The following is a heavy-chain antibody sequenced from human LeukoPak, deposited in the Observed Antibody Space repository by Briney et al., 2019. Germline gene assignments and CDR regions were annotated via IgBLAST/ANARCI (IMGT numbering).Heavy chain of an antibody. V-gene: IGHV4-38-2*01. D-gene: IGHD5-18*01. Sequence: SETLSLTCAVSGYSISSCYYWGWVRQPPGKRLEWIGSIYHGGNTIYNPSLKSRVTMSVDTSKNQFSLSLSSVTAADTSVYHCAFHVERTMAANNYFDPWGQGILVTVSS. J-gene: IGHJ5*02. CDR2: IYHGGNT. CDR3: AFHVERTMAANNYFDP. CDR1: GYSISSCYY.